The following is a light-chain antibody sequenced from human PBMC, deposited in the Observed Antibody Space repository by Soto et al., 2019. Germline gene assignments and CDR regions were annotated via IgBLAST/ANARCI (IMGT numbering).Light chain of an antibody. Sequence: QSVLTQPTSASGTPGQRGTIACSGSSSNIGSNYVYWYQQLPGTAPKLLIYRNNQRPSGVPDRFSGSKSGTSASLAISGLRSEDEADYYCAAWDDSLSGRVVFGGGTKLAVL. J-gene: IGLJ2*01. CDR1: SSNIGSNY. CDR2: RNN. CDR3: AAWDDSLSGRVV. V-gene: IGLV1-47*01.